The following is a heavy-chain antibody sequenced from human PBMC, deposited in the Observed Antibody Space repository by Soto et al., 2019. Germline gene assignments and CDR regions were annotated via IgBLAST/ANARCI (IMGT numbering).Heavy chain of an antibody. D-gene: IGHD2-2*03. CDR2: ISGSGGST. V-gene: IGHV3-23*01. J-gene: IGHJ4*02. CDR3: AKDLELDIVVVPAAMGARLFDY. CDR1: GFTFSSYA. Sequence: EVQLLESGGGLVQPGGSLRLSCAASGFTFSSYAMSWVRQAPGKGLEWVSAISGSGGSTYYADSVKGRFTISRDNSKNTLYLQMNSLRAEDTAVYYCAKDLELDIVVVPAAMGARLFDYWGQGTLVTVSS.